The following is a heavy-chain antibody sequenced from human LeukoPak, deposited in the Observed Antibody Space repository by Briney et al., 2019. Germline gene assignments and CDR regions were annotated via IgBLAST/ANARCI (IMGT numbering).Heavy chain of an antibody. D-gene: IGHD2-2*01. CDR3: ASSGGYCSSTSCYSDY. J-gene: IGHJ4*02. V-gene: IGHV1-69*05. CDR1: GGTFSSYA. Sequence: GASVKVSCKASGGTFSSYAISWVRQAPGQGLEWMGGIIPIFGTANYAQKFQGRVTITTDESRSTAYMELSSLRSEDTAVYYCASSGGYCSSTSCYSDYWGQGTLVTVSS. CDR2: IIPIFGTA.